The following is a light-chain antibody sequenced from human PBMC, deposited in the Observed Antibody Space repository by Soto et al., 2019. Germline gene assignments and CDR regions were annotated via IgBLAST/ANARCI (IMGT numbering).Light chain of an antibody. CDR1: RSVGSY. CDR3: QQRSNWPPIT. Sequence: IVLTQSPATLSLSPGERATLSCRASRSVGSYLAWYQQKPGQAPRLLIYDTSNRATGIPARFGGSGSGTDFTLTISSLEPEDFAVYYCQQRSNWPPITFGGGTKVEIK. J-gene: IGKJ4*01. CDR2: DTS. V-gene: IGKV3-11*01.